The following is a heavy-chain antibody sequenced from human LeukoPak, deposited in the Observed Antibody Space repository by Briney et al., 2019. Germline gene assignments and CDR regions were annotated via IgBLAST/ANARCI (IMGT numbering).Heavy chain of an antibody. CDR3: AREDQAAAGYFDY. V-gene: IGHV3-74*01. CDR2: INSDGSTA. Sequence: PGGSLRLSCAASGFTFSNYGMSWVRQAPGKGLVWVSRINSDGSTASADSVKGRFTISRDNAKNTVYLQMNSLRGEDTAVYYCAREDQAAAGYFDYWGQGTLVTVSS. CDR1: GFTFSNYG. D-gene: IGHD6-13*01. J-gene: IGHJ4*02.